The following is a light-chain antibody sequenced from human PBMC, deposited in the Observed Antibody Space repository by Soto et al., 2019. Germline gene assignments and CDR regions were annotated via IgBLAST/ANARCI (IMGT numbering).Light chain of an antibody. V-gene: IGLV2-14*01. CDR2: DVS. CDR1: SSDIGAYNY. J-gene: IGLJ2*01. CDR3: SSKTRSSTRV. Sequence: QSALTQPASVSGSPGQSITISCTGTSSDIGAYNYVSWYQQHPGKAPKLMIYDVSNRPSGVSNRFSGSKSGNTASLTISGLQAEDEADYYCSSKTRSSTRVFGGGTQLTVL.